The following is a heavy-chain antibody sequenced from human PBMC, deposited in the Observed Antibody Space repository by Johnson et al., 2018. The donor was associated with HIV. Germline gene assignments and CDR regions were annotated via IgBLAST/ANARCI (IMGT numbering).Heavy chain of an antibody. CDR2: ISYDGSNK. CDR1: GFTFSSYA. V-gene: IGHV3-30-3*01. D-gene: IGHD6-13*01. Sequence: QVQLVESGGGVVQPGRSLRLSCAASGFTFSSYAMHWVRQAPGKGLEWVAVISYDGSNKYYADSVKGRFTISRDNSKNTLYLQMNSLRAEDKAVYYCARTYSSSWLRDAFDIWGQGTMVTVSS. J-gene: IGHJ3*02. CDR3: ARTYSSSWLRDAFDI.